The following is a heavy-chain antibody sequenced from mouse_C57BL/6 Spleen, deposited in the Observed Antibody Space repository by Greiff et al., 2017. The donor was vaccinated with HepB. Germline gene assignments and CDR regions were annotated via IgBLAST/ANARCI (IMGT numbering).Heavy chain of an antibody. CDR3: AREGGFGFAY. Sequence: QVHVKQSGAELVRPGASVKLSCKASGYTFTDYYINWVKQRPGQGLEWIARIYPGSGNTYYNEKFKGKATLTAEKSSSTAYMQLSSLTSEDSAVYFCAREGGFGFAYWGQGTLVTVSA. CDR1: GYTFTDYY. CDR2: IYPGSGNT. J-gene: IGHJ3*01. V-gene: IGHV1-76*01.